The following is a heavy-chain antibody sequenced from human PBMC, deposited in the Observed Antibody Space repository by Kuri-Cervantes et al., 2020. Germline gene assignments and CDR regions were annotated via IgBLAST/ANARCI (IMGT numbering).Heavy chain of an antibody. CDR1: GGSISSYY. CDR2: IYYSGST. Sequence: GSLRLSCTVSGGSISSYYWSWIRQPPGKGLEWIGYIYYSGSTNYNPSLKSRVTISVDKSKNQFSLKLSYVTAADTAVYYCARDQSIVRGANYYYYYYGMDVWGQGTTVIVSS. V-gene: IGHV4-59*12. J-gene: IGHJ6*02. CDR3: ARDQSIVRGANYYYYYYGMDV. D-gene: IGHD4/OR15-4a*01.